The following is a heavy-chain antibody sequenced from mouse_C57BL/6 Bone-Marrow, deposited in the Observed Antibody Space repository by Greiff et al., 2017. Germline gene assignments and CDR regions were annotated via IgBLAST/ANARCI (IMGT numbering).Heavy chain of an antibody. CDR1: GYTFTSYA. J-gene: IGHJ1*03. CDR2: IYPRDSST. Sequence: VQLQQSGPELVKPGASVKLSCKASGYTFTSYAINWVKQRPGQGLEWIGCIYPRDSSTKYNKKFKGKATLTVDTSYSTAYMEIHRLTSEDSAVYCCVRLEFDGGRGDWYFDYWGKGTTVTVSS. D-gene: IGHD1-1*02. CDR3: VRLEFDGGRGDWYFDY. V-gene: IGHV1-85*01.